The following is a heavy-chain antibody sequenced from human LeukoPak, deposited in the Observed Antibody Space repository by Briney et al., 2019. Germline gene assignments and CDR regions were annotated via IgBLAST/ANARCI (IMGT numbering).Heavy chain of an antibody. D-gene: IGHD2-15*01. CDR1: GFTFSSYA. V-gene: IGHV3-23*01. CDR2: ISGSGGST. Sequence: GGSLRLSCAASGFTFSSYAMSWVRQAPGKGLEWVSAISGSGGSTYYADSVKGRFTISRDNSKNTLYLQMNSLRAEDTAVYYCAKDQAIVFLRLLDPWGQGTLVTVSS. J-gene: IGHJ5*02. CDR3: AKDQAIVFLRLLDP.